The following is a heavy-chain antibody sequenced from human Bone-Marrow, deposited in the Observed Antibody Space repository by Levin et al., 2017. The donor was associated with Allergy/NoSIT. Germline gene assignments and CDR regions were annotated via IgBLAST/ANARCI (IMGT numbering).Heavy chain of an antibody. V-gene: IGHV3-72*01. Sequence: TGGSLRLSCAASGFTFSDHYMDWVRQAPGKGLEWVGRSRNRVNSYTTEYAASVKGRFTISRDDSKNSLYLQMNSLKTEDTAVYYCARDLQSGDSWGQGTLVTVSS. CDR2: SRNRVNSYTT. CDR1: GFTFSDHY. CDR3: ARDLQSGDS. J-gene: IGHJ4*02. D-gene: IGHD5-24*01.